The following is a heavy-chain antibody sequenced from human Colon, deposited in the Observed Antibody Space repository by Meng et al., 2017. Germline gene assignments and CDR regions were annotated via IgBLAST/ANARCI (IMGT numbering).Heavy chain of an antibody. D-gene: IGHD6-19*01. V-gene: IGHV4-59*01. CDR3: ARDSSGGYNWFDP. CDR1: GGSTSSYY. Sequence: QVEMLDSAPGRVRPSETLPLLCTLSGGSTSSYYWSWIRQPPGKGLEWIGYIYYSGSTNYNPSLKSRVTISVVTSKNQFSLKLSSVTAADTAVYYCARDSSGGYNWFDPWDQGTLVTVSS. J-gene: IGHJ5*02. CDR2: IYYSGST.